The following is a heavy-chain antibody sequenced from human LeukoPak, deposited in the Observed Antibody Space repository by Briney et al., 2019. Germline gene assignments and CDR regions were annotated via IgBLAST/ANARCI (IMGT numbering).Heavy chain of an antibody. Sequence: SQTLSLTCAISGDSISSNSAAWNWIRQSPSRGLEWLGRTYYRSKWYNDYAVSVKGRITISPDTYKNQFSQQLNSVTPEDTAVYYCARGIAAAGTGYFDYWGQGTLVTVSS. D-gene: IGHD6-13*01. CDR1: GDSISSNSAA. J-gene: IGHJ4*02. V-gene: IGHV6-1*01. CDR3: ARGIAAAGTGYFDY. CDR2: TYYRSKWYN.